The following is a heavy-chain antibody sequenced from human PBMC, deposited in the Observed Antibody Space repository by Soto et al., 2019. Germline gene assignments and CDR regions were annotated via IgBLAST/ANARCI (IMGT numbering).Heavy chain of an antibody. D-gene: IGHD1-26*01. V-gene: IGHV1-2*02. J-gene: IGHJ6*02. CDR1: GYTFTGYY. CDR2: INPNSGGT. CDR3: STRGGGSYRYYYNGMDC. Sequence: ASVKVSCKASGYTFTGYYMHWVRQAPGQGLEWMGWINPNSGGTNYAQKFQGRVTMTRDTSISTAYMELSRLRSDDTAVYYCSTRGGGSYRYYYNGMDCWGQGTTITVSS.